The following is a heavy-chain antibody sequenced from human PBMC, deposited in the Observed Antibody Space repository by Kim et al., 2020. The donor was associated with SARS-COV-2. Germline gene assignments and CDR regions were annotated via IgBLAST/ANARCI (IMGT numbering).Heavy chain of an antibody. Sequence: SETLSLTCTVSGGSISSSSYYWGWIRQPPGKGLEWIGSIYYSGSTYYNPSLKSRVTISVDTSKNQFSLKLSSVTAADTAVYYCARAGGYNLFDYWGQGTLVTVSS. CDR3: ARAGGYNLFDY. CDR1: GGSISSSSYY. V-gene: IGHV4-39*07. CDR2: IYYSGST. J-gene: IGHJ4*02. D-gene: IGHD5-12*01.